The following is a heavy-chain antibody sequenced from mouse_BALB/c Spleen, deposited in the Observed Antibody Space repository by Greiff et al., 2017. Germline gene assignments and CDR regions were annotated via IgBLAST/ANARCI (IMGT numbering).Heavy chain of an antibody. D-gene: IGHD2-10*02. CDR2: ISSGGSYT. CDR1: GFTFSSYG. Sequence: EVKLMESGGDLVKPGGSLKLSCAASGFTFSSYGMSWVRQTPDKRLEWVATISSGGSYTYYPDSVKGRFTISRDNAKNTLYLQMSSLKSEDTAMYYCARYGNYVGYAMDYWGQGTSVTVSS. J-gene: IGHJ4*01. CDR3: ARYGNYVGYAMDY. V-gene: IGHV5-6*01.